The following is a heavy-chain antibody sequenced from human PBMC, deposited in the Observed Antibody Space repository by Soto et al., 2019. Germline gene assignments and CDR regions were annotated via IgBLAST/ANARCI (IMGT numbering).Heavy chain of an antibody. CDR3: AREDRGSGSHYKH. J-gene: IGHJ4*02. V-gene: IGHV3-7*01. CDR2: IKQDGSEK. D-gene: IGHD3-10*01. CDR1: GFTFSSYW. Sequence: GGSLRLSCAASGFTFSSYWMSWVRQAPGKGLEWVANIKQDGSEKYYVDSVKGRFTISRDNAKNSLYLQMNSLRAEDTAVYYCAREDRGSGSHYKHWGQGTPVTVSS.